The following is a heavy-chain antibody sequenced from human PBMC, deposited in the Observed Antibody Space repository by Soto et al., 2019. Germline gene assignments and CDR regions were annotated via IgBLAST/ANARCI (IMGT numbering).Heavy chain of an antibody. V-gene: IGHV3-23*01. Sequence: GGPLRLPYAASGCTFRSYAVSWVRQAPGKGLEWVSAISGSGASTYYADSVKGRFTISRDNSKNTLYLQMNSLRAEDTAVYYCAHFDWFIDYWGQGTLVTVSS. J-gene: IGHJ4*02. D-gene: IGHD3-9*01. CDR3: AHFDWFIDY. CDR2: ISGSGAST. CDR1: GCTFRSYA.